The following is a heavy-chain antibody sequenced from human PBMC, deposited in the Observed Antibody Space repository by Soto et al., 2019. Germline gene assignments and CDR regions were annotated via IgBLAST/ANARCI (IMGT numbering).Heavy chain of an antibody. J-gene: IGHJ6*02. CDR3: AVDRGSSHRSQYYYYGMDV. Sequence: ASVKVSCKASGYTFTSYGLSWVRQAPGQGLEWMGWISAYNGNTNYAQKLQGRVTMTTDTSTSTAYMELRSLRSDDTAVYYCAVDRGSSHRSQYYYYGMDVWGQGTTVTVSS. D-gene: IGHD2-2*01. CDR1: GYTFTSYG. CDR2: ISAYNGNT. V-gene: IGHV1-18*01.